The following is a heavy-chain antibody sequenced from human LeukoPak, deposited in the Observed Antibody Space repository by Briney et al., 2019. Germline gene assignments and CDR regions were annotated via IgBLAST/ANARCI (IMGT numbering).Heavy chain of an antibody. J-gene: IGHJ4*02. CDR3: ARGSATYYRYFDY. D-gene: IGHD3-10*01. V-gene: IGHV3-48*01. CDR1: GFSFSNYS. Sequence: PGGSLRLSCAASGFSFSNYSMNWVRQAPGKGLEWVSYISRSSTTIYYADSVKGRFIISRDNAKKSLYLQMNSLRAEDTALYYCARGSATYYRYFDYWGQGILVTVSS. CDR2: ISRSSTTI.